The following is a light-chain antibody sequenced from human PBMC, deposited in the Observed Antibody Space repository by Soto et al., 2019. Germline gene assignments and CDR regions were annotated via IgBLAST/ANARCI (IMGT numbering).Light chain of an antibody. V-gene: IGKV1-5*01. CDR3: QQYNSYSAIT. CDR2: DAS. CDR1: QSIRPW. Sequence: DIQMTQSPSTLSASVGDRVTITCRASQSIRPWLAWYQQKPGKAPKLLIYDASTLESGVPSRFSGSGSGTKFTLPISSLQSDDFATYYCQQYNSYSAITFGGGTRVE. J-gene: IGKJ4*01.